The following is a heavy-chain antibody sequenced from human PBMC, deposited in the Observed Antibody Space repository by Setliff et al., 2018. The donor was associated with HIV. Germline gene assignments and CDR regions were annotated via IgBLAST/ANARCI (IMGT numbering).Heavy chain of an antibody. Sequence: GGSLRLSCTASGFTFSSYAMSWVRQAPGKGLGWVSGITGSGENTYYADNVEGWFIISRDNSQNTLYLQMNSLTAEDTAIYYCAKRDYEDSTSYAPFFQYWGQGTLVTVSS. V-gene: IGHV3-23*01. CDR3: AKRDYEDSTSYAPFFQY. CDR1: GFTFSSYA. D-gene: IGHD3-22*01. J-gene: IGHJ1*01. CDR2: ITGSGENT.